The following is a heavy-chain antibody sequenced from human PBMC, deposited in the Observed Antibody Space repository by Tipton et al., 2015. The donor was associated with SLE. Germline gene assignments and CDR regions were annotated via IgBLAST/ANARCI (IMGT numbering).Heavy chain of an antibody. J-gene: IGHJ4*02. CDR2: IYTSGST. Sequence: LRLSCTVSGGSISSGSYYWSWIRQPAGKGLEWIGRIYTSGSTNYSPSLKSRVTISVDTSKNQFSLKLSSVTAADTAVYYCAREGSSWYYFDYWGQGTLVTVSS. V-gene: IGHV4-61*02. D-gene: IGHD6-13*01. CDR3: AREGSSWYYFDY. CDR1: GGSISSGSYY.